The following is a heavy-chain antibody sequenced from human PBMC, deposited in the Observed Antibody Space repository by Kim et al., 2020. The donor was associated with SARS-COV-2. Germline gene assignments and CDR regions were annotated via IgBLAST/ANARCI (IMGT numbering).Heavy chain of an antibody. V-gene: IGHV4-39*01. CDR3: ASLQQLAYYYYYYGMDV. J-gene: IGHJ6*02. D-gene: IGHD6-13*01. CDR2: IYYSGST. Sequence: SETLSLTCTVSGGSISSSSYYWGWIRQPPGKGLEWIGSIYYSGSTYYNPSLKSRVTISVDTSKNQFSLKLSSVTAADTAVYYCASLQQLAYYYYYYGMDVWGQGTTVTVSS. CDR1: GGSISSSSYY.